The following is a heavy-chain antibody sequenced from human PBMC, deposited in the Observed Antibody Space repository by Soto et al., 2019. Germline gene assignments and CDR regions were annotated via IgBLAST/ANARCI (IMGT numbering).Heavy chain of an antibody. CDR3: ARAEYGDYEGSWFDP. Sequence: ASVKVSCKASGYTFTGYYMHWVRQAPGQGLEWMGWINPNSGGTNYAQKFQGWVTMTRDTSISTAYMELSRLRSDDTAVYYCARAEYGDYEGSWFDPWGQGTLVTVSS. CDR1: GYTFTGYY. CDR2: INPNSGGT. D-gene: IGHD4-17*01. V-gene: IGHV1-2*04. J-gene: IGHJ5*02.